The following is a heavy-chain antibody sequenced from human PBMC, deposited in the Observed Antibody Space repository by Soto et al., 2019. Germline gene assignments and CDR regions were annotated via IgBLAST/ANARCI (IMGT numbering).Heavy chain of an antibody. CDR2: ISAYNGNT. J-gene: IGHJ6*02. D-gene: IGHD2-15*01. Sequence: QVQLVQSGAEVKKPGASVKVSCKASGYTFTSYGISWVRQAPGQGLEWMGWISAYNGNTNYAQKLQGTVTMTTDTSTSTAYMELRSLRSDDTAVYYCARDGGHCSGGSCYHLEKYGMDVWGQGTTVTVSS. CDR3: ARDGGHCSGGSCYHLEKYGMDV. CDR1: GYTFTSYG. V-gene: IGHV1-18*01.